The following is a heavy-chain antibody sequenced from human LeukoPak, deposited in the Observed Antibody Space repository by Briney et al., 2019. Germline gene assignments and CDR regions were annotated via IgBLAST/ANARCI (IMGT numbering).Heavy chain of an antibody. D-gene: IGHD1-1*01. V-gene: IGHV4-59*01. Sequence: PSETLSLTCTVSGGSISSYYWSWIRQPPGRGLEWIGYIYYSGSTNYNPSLKSRVTISVDTSKNQFSLKLSSMTAADTAVYYCARGAEMEVFDYWGQGTLVTVSS. J-gene: IGHJ4*02. CDR3: ARGAEMEVFDY. CDR2: IYYSGST. CDR1: GGSISSYY.